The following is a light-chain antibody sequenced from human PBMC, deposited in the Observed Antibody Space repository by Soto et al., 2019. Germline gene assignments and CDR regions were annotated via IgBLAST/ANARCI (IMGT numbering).Light chain of an antibody. CDR3: QQYGRSTGT. CDR2: GAS. Sequence: EIVLTQSPGTLSLSPGERATLSWRASQSVSSSYLAWYQQKPGQAPRLLIYGASSRATGIPDRFSGSGSGTDLTLTISRLEPEDFAVYYCQQYGRSTGTFGQGTKVDI. J-gene: IGKJ1*01. V-gene: IGKV3-20*01. CDR1: QSVSSSY.